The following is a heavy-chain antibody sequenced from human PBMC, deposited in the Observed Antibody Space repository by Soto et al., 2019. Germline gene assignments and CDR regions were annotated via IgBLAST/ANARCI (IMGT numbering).Heavy chain of an antibody. CDR2: IYYSGST. D-gene: IGHD3-9*01. V-gene: IGHV4-30-4*01. Sequence: KSSETLSLTCTVSGDSIRSGNHYWSWIRQPPGKGLEWIGYIYYSGSTYSPSLKSRVTISVDTSKNQFSLKLNSVTAADTAVYYCARVDILTVYGCMDVWGQGTTVTVSS. CDR1: GDSIRSGNHY. J-gene: IGHJ6*02. CDR3: ARVDILTVYGCMDV.